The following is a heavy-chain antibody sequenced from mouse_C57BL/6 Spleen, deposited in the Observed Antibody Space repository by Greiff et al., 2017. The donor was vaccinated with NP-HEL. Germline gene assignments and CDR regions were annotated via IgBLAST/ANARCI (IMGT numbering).Heavy chain of an antibody. D-gene: IGHD1-1*01. J-gene: IGHJ2*01. Sequence: QVQLQQSGPELVKPGASVKLSCKASGYTFTSYDINWVKQRPGQGLEWIGWIYPSDGSTKYNEKFKGKATLTVDTSSSTAYMELHSLTSEDSAVYVVARGGLGGRGYFGYWGQGTTLTVSS. CDR3: ARGGLGGRGYFGY. CDR1: GYTFTSYD. V-gene: IGHV1-85*01. CDR2: IYPSDGST.